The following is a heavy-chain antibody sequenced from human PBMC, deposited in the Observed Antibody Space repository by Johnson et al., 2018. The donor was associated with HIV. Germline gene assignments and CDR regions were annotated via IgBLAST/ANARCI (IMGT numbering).Heavy chain of an antibody. J-gene: IGHJ3*02. D-gene: IGHD2-8*01. V-gene: IGHV3-20*04. CDR2: INWNGGST. Sequence: VQLVESGGGVVRPGGSLRLSCEVSVFTFDEYGMSWVRQAPGKGLEWVSGINWNGGSTGYADSVKGRFTISRDNARNFLYLQMNSVRAEDTALYFCARVLNARQKWALDIWGQGTMVTVSS. CDR3: ARVLNARQKWALDI. CDR1: VFTFDEYG.